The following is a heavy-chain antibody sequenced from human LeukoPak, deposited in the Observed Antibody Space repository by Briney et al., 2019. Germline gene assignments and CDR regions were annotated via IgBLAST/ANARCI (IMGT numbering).Heavy chain of an antibody. CDR3: ARVPREGYYDY. Sequence: GGSLRLSCAASGFTFSSYSMNWVRQAPGKGLEWVSYISSSSSTIYYADSVKGRFTISRDNAKNSLYLQMNGLRAEDTAVYYCARVPREGYYDYWGQGTLVTVSS. V-gene: IGHV3-48*01. CDR1: GFTFSSYS. J-gene: IGHJ4*02. CDR2: ISSSSSTI.